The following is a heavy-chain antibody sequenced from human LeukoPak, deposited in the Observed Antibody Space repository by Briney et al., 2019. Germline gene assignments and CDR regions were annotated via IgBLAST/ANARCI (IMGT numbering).Heavy chain of an antibody. D-gene: IGHD1-1*01. CDR1: GGSISSYY. Sequence: PSETLSLTCTVSGGSISSYYWIWIRQPPGKGMEWIGYIYYSGSTNYNPSLKSRVTISVDTSKNQFSLKLSSVTAADTAVYYCANQRGYWGQGTLVTVSS. V-gene: IGHV4-59*01. CDR3: ANQRGY. CDR2: IYYSGST. J-gene: IGHJ4*02.